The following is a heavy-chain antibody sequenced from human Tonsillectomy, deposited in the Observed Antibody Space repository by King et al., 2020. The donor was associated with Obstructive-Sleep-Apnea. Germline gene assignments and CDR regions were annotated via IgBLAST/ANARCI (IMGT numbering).Heavy chain of an antibody. V-gene: IGHV4-39*07. Sequence: LQLQESGPGLVKPSETLSLTCTVSGGSISSSDYYWGWIRQPPGKGLEWIGSIYYSGSTYYNPSLKRRVTISLDTSKNHFSLRLSSVTAADTAVYYCVREDYGDFECAYWGQGTLVTVSS. CDR2: IYYSGST. J-gene: IGHJ4*02. D-gene: IGHD4-17*01. CDR1: GGSISSSDYY. CDR3: VREDYGDFECAY.